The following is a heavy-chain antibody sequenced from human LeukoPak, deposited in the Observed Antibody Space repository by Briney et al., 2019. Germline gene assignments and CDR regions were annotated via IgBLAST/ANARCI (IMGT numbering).Heavy chain of an antibody. CDR3: ATGRDPYKTGH. V-gene: IGHV4-59*01. J-gene: IGHJ4*02. D-gene: IGHD5-24*01. Sequence: PSETLSLTCTFSGGSFSPAHWSWIRQPPGKGLEWIGVICDNGNTDYNPSLKSRVTISVDTSKSQFSLKLSSLAAADTAVYYCATGRDPYKTGHWGQGTLVTVSS. CDR1: GGSFSPAH. CDR2: ICDNGNT.